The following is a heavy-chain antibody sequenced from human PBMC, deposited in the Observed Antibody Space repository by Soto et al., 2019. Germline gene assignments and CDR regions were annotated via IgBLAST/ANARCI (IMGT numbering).Heavy chain of an antibody. CDR3: AGGMSVAGTWGLDY. V-gene: IGHV3-30-3*01. D-gene: IGHD6-19*01. CDR2: ISYDGSNK. CDR1: GFTFSSYA. Sequence: QVPLVESGGGVVQPGRSLRLSCAASGFTFSSYAMHWVRQAPGKGLEWVAVISYDGSNKYYADSVKGRFTISRDNSKNTLYLQMNSLRAEDTAVYYCAGGMSVAGTWGLDYWGQGTLVTVSS. J-gene: IGHJ4*02.